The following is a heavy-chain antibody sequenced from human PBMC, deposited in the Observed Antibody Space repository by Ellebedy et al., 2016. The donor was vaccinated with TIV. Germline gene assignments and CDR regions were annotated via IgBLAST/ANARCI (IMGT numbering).Heavy chain of an antibody. CDR3: ARRRGFDYDNSGYAFDV. J-gene: IGHJ3*01. D-gene: IGHD3-22*01. Sequence: GESLKISCKGSGYSFTSFWIGWVRQMPGKGLEWIRIIFPGDSDTRYSPSFQGQVTMSADKSISTAYLQWSSLEASDTAIYYCARRRGFDYDNSGYAFDVWGQGTMVTVSS. V-gene: IGHV5-51*01. CDR1: GYSFTSFW. CDR2: IFPGDSDT.